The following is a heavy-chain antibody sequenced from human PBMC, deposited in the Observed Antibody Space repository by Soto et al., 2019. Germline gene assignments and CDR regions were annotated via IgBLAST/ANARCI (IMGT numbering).Heavy chain of an antibody. CDR3: ARDYLSSSSNYYYYGMDV. Sequence: SVKVSCKASGGTLSSYAIRWVRQDPEQGLEWMGGIIPIFGTANYAQKFQGRVTITADKSTSTAYMELSSLSSEDTAVYYCARDYLSSSSNYYYYGMDVWGQGTTVTVSS. D-gene: IGHD6-6*01. J-gene: IGHJ6*02. CDR1: GGTLSSYA. CDR2: IIPIFGTA. V-gene: IGHV1-69*06.